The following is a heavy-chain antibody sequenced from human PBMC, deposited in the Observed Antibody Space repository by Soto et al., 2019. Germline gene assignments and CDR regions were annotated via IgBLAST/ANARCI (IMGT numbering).Heavy chain of an antibody. CDR2: INPNSGGT. CDR3: AREPATAKPEGVDF. D-gene: IGHD1-1*01. CDR1: GYTFSDYY. Sequence: ASVKVSCKASGYTFSDYYIHWVRQAPGQGLEWMGWINPNSGGTKYAPKFQGGVTMTGDTSITTAYMELSRLRSGDTAVYYCAREPATAKPEGVDFWGQGTLVTVSS. J-gene: IGHJ4*02. V-gene: IGHV1-2*02.